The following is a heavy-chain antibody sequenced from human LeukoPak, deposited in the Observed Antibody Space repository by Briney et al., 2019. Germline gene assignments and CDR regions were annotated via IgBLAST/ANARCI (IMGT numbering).Heavy chain of an antibody. J-gene: IGHJ4*02. Sequence: GESLKISCAASGFTFSSFGMHWVRQAPGKGLEWVAVIWSDGSNKYYADSVKGRFTISRDNSKNTLYLQMNSLRAEDTAVYYCARYSSGFLDSWGQGTLVTVSS. CDR2: IWSDGSNK. V-gene: IGHV3-33*01. D-gene: IGHD6-19*01. CDR1: GFTFSSFG. CDR3: ARYSSGFLDS.